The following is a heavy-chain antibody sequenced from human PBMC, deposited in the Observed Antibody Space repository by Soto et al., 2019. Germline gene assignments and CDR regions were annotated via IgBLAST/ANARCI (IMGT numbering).Heavy chain of an antibody. Sequence: ASLEDSRKGSWYPFAGFYFHWVRQGPGHGGEWVGWMTPNSGGTNSAPKFQGWVTMNRDTSISTAYMELSRLRADDTAVYYCARDRDFDGVGVLSYYDSSGYFLLDVWGQGTTVTVTS. CDR1: WYPFAGFY. V-gene: IGHV1-2*04. J-gene: IGHJ6*02. CDR2: MTPNSGGT. D-gene: IGHD3-22*01. CDR3: ARDRDFDGVGVLSYYDSSGYFLLDV.